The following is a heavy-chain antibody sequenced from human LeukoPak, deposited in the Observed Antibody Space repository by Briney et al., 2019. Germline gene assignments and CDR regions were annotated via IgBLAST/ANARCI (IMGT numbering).Heavy chain of an antibody. V-gene: IGHV4-34*01. CDR3: ARGFQITMVRGVKITQNWFDP. CDR1: GGSFSGYY. CDR2: INHSGST. J-gene: IGHJ5*02. Sequence: ETLSLTCAAYGGSFSGYYWSWIRQPPGKGLEWIGEINHSGSTNYNPSLKSRVTISVDTSKNQFSLKLSSVTAADTAVYYCARGFQITMVRGVKITQNWFDPWGQGTLVTVSS. D-gene: IGHD3-10*01.